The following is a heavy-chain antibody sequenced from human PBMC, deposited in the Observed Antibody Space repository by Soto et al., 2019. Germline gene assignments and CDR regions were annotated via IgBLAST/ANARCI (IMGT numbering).Heavy chain of an antibody. V-gene: IGHV1-69*01. CDR2: IIPIFGTA. J-gene: IGHJ6*02. CDR1: GGTFSSYA. CDR3: ATSPVVPAARRVYNVGCMDV. Sequence: QVQLVQSGAEVKKPGSSVKVSCKASGGTFSSYAISWVRQAPGQGLEWMGGIIPIFGTANYAQKFQGRVKITADESTSTAYIEMSSLRSEDTALYYCATSPVVPAARRVYNVGCMDVWGQGTTVTVSS. D-gene: IGHD2-2*01.